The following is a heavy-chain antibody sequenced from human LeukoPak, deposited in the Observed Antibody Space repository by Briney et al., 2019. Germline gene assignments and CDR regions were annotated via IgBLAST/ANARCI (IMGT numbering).Heavy chain of an antibody. V-gene: IGHV1-18*01. CDR1: GYTFTSYG. D-gene: IGHD3-22*01. Sequence: ASVKVSCKASGYTFTSYGISWVRQAPGQGLEWMGWISAYNGNTNYAQKLQGRVTMTTDTSTSTAYMELRSLRSDDTAVYYCARGTYEHYYDSSGSPGYWGQGTLVTVSS. CDR3: ARGTYEHYYDSSGSPGY. CDR2: ISAYNGNT. J-gene: IGHJ4*02.